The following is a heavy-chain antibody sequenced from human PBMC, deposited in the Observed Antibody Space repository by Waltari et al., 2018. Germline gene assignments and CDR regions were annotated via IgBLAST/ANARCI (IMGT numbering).Heavy chain of an antibody. CDR3: ARDRYSGSPKLYYFDY. CDR1: GYSISSGYY. J-gene: IGHJ4*02. CDR2: IYHSGTT. D-gene: IGHD6-13*01. Sequence: QVQLQESGPGLVKPSETLSLTCTVSGYSISSGYYWGWIRQPPGKGLEWIGNIYHSGTTYHNPSLKSRVTISVDTSKNQLSLKLNSVTAADTAVYYCARDRYSGSPKLYYFDYWGQGALVTVSS. V-gene: IGHV4-38-2*02.